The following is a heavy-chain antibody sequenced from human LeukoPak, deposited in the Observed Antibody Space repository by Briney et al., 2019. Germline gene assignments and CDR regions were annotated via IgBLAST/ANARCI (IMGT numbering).Heavy chain of an antibody. CDR3: ARVDSSDIVVVVAATRLAEFDP. V-gene: IGHV1-18*01. CDR1: GYTFTSYG. D-gene: IGHD2-15*01. Sequence: ASVKVSCKASGYTFTSYGTSWVRQAPGQGLEWMGWISAYNGNTNYAQKLQGRVTMTTDTSTSTAYMELRSLRSDDTAVYYCARVDSSDIVVVVAATRLAEFDPWGKGTLVTVSS. J-gene: IGHJ5*02. CDR2: ISAYNGNT.